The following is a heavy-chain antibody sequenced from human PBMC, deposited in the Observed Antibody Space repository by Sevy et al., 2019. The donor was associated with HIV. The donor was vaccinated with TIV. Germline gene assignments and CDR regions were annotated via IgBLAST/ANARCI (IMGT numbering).Heavy chain of an antibody. D-gene: IGHD5-12*01. CDR2: INAGDGNT. J-gene: IGHJ4*02. CDR3: ARSTTVSTIEATSGCDS. Sequence: ASVKVSCKASGYTLIRYAIHWVRQAPGQSLEWMGWINAGDGNTKFSQKFQGRLTITSDTSATTSHMELSSLRTEDTAVYYFARSTTVSTIEATSGCDSWGQGTLVTVSS. V-gene: IGHV1-3*01. CDR1: GYTLIRYA.